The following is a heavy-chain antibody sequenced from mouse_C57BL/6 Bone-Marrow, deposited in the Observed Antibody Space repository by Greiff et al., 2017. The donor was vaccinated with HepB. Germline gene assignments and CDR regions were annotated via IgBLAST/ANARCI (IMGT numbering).Heavy chain of an antibody. CDR1: GYTFTNYW. D-gene: IGHD1-1*01. Sequence: QVQLQQSGAELVMPGASVKLSCKASGYTFTNYWIGWAKQRPGHGLEWIGDIYPGGGYTNYNEKFKGKATLTADKSSSTAYMQFSSLTSEDSAIYYCARNSLYYGPYAMDYWGQGTSVTVSS. V-gene: IGHV1-63*01. CDR3: ARNSLYYGPYAMDY. CDR2: IYPGGGYT. J-gene: IGHJ4*01.